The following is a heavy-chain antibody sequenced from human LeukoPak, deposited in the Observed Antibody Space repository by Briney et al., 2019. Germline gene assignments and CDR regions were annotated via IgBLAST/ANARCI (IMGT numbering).Heavy chain of an antibody. CDR3: AKDGGFILSSTSPKPFDC. CDR1: EFTFSSYA. J-gene: IGHJ4*02. Sequence: GGSLRLSXAASEFTFSSYAMSWVRQAPGKGVEWVSAISGSAGITFYADSVKGRFTISRDNSKNTLYLQMNSLRAEDTAVYYCAKDGGFILSSTSPKPFDCWGQGTLVTVSS. CDR2: ISGSAGIT. D-gene: IGHD2-15*01. V-gene: IGHV3-23*01.